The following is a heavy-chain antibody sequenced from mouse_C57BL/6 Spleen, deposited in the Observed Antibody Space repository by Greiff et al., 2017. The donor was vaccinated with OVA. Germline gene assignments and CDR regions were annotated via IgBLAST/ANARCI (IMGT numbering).Heavy chain of an antibody. Sequence: EVQVVESGGGLVKPGGSLKLSCAASGFTFSSYAMSWVRQTPEKRLEWVATISDGGSYTYYPDNVKGRFTISRDNAKNNLYLQMSHLKSEDTAMYYCARDDTTVVFDYWGQGTTLTVSS. CDR1: GFTFSSYA. V-gene: IGHV5-4*01. CDR3: ARDDTTVVFDY. J-gene: IGHJ2*01. D-gene: IGHD1-1*01. CDR2: ISDGGSYT.